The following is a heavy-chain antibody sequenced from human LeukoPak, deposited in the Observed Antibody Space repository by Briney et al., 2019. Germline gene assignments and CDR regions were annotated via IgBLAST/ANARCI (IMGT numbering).Heavy chain of an antibody. Sequence: SETLSLNCTVSGGSISNYYWSWIRQPAGKGLECIGRIYTTGSTNYNPSLKSRVTMSIDTSKNQFSLRLTSVTAADTAVYYCARTRRATVTSYYYYYMDVWGKGTTVTVSS. D-gene: IGHD4-17*01. CDR1: GGSISNYY. V-gene: IGHV4-4*07. CDR2: IYTTGST. J-gene: IGHJ6*03. CDR3: ARTRRATVTSYYYYYMDV.